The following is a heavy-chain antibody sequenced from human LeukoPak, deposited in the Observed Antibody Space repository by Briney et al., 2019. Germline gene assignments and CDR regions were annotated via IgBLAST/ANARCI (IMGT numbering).Heavy chain of an antibody. Sequence: SETLSLACTVSGGSISSGSYYWSWIRQPAGKGLEWIGRIYTSGSTNYNPSLKSRVTISVDTSKNQFSLKLSSVTAADTAVYYCARGGSKYQLLYATGWFDPWGQGTLVTVSS. J-gene: IGHJ5*02. CDR2: IYTSGST. CDR3: ARGGSKYQLLYATGWFDP. V-gene: IGHV4-61*02. D-gene: IGHD2-2*02. CDR1: GGSISSGSYY.